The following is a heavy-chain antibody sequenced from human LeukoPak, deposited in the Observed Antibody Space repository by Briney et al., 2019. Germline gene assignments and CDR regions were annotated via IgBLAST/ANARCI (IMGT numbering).Heavy chain of an antibody. J-gene: IGHJ4*02. CDR1: GGTFSSYA. D-gene: IGHD3-10*01. V-gene: IGHV1-69*04. Sequence: SVKVSCKASGGTFSSYAISWVRQAPGQGLEWMGRIIPILGIANYAQKFQGRVTITADRSTSTAYMELSSLRSEDTAVYYCARAMVLDYWGQGTLVTVSS. CDR3: ARAMVLDY. CDR2: IIPILGIA.